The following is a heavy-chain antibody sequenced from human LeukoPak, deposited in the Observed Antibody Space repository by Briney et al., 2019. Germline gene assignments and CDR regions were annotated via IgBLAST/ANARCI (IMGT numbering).Heavy chain of an antibody. J-gene: IGHJ4*02. Sequence: GGALRLSCSPSGFTLSDYDMNWIRQAPRKGREWISAICGRSSHTYYGDSVKGRFSISRDNAKNLLYLQMNGLGAEDTAVYYCGRAFPPLRTTSAGDLWGQGTLVTVSS. CDR3: GRAFPPLRTTSAGDL. CDR2: ICGRSSHT. CDR1: GFTLSDYD. V-gene: IGHV3-21*06. D-gene: IGHD1-1*01.